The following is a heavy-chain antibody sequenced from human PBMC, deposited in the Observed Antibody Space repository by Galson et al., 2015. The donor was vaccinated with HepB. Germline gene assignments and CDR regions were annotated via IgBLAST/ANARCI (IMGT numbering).Heavy chain of an antibody. CDR1: GYTFTSYY. V-gene: IGHV1-46*01. CDR2: INPSGGST. D-gene: IGHD1-20*01. Sequence: SVKVSCKASGYTFTSYYMHWVRQAPGQGLEWMGIINPSGGSTSYAQKFQGRVTMTRDTSTSTVYMELSSLRSEDTAVYYCARSPASYNWNGVANWFDPWGQGTLVTVSS. CDR3: ARSPASYNWNGVANWFDP. J-gene: IGHJ5*02.